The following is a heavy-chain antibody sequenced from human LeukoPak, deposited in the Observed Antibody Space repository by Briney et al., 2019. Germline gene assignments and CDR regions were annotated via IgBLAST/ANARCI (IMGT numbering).Heavy chain of an antibody. Sequence: SETLSLTCTVSGGSISSYYWSWIRQPPGKGLEWIGYIYYSGSTYYNPSLKSRVTISVDTSKNQFSLKLSSVTAADTAVYYCARGRYGNWFDPWGQGTLVTVSS. J-gene: IGHJ5*02. CDR3: ARGRYGNWFDP. V-gene: IGHV4-30-4*01. D-gene: IGHD4-17*01. CDR2: IYYSGST. CDR1: GGSISSYY.